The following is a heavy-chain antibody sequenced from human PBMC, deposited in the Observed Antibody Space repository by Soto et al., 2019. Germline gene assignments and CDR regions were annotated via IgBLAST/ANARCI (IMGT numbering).Heavy chain of an antibody. J-gene: IGHJ4*02. V-gene: IGHV5-51*01. CDR3: ARQRGNYSPLGYFAF. D-gene: IGHD1-26*01. CDR1: DCGFTNYW. CDR2: IFPGNSDP. Sequence: PGQALKICGKGSDCGFTNYWIGWVRPKPGKGLEWMGIIFPGNSDPRYGPSFQGQVTISVDKSVNTAYLQWTSLEASDTAMYFCARQRGNYSPLGYFAFWVQGTLVTVSS.